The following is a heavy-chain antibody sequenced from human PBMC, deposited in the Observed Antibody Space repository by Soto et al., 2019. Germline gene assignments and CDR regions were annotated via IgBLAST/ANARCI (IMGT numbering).Heavy chain of an antibody. J-gene: IGHJ6*02. V-gene: IGHV4-34*01. D-gene: IGHD1-26*01. CDR1: GGSFSGYY. CDR2: INHSGST. CDR3: ARGGRYYYYYYGMDV. Sequence: QVQLQQWGAGLLKPSETLSLTCAVYGGSFSGYYWSWIRQPPGKGLEWIGEINHSGSTNYNPSLQSRVTLSVDPSKNQFSLKLSSVTAADTAVYYCARGGRYYYYYYGMDVWGQGTTVTVSS.